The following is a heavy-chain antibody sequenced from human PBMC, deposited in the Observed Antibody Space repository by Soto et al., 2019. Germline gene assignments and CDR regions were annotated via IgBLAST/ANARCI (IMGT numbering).Heavy chain of an antibody. D-gene: IGHD3-10*01. J-gene: IGHJ5*02. CDR2: ISGSGGST. CDR3: AKGLLWFGESQWFDP. V-gene: IGHV3-23*01. Sequence: GGSLRLSCAASGFTFSSYAMSWVRQAPGKGLEWVSAISGSGGSTYYADSVKGRFTISRDNSKNTLYLQMNSLRAEDTAVYYCAKGLLWFGESQWFDPWGQGTLVTVSS. CDR1: GFTFSSYA.